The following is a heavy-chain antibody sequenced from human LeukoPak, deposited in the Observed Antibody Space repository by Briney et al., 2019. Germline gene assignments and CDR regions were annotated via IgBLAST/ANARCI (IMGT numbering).Heavy chain of an antibody. CDR3: ATTKQARRYFDY. D-gene: IGHD1-1*01. CDR1: GFTFSNDP. V-gene: IGHV3-23*01. J-gene: IGHJ4*02. Sequence: GGSLRLSCVGSGFTFSNDPLSWVPQAPGKGLEWVSAISGSGGNTYYADSVRGRFTISRDNSKNTLFLQMNTLRADDTAVYYCATTKQARRYFDYWGQGTLVTVSS. CDR2: ISGSGGNT.